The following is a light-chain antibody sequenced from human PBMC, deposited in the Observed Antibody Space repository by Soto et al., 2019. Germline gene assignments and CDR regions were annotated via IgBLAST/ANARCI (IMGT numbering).Light chain of an antibody. CDR1: QNINNY. J-gene: IGKJ5*01. V-gene: IGKV1-39*01. CDR2: DAS. Sequence: DIQMTQSPSSLSASVGDRVTITCQASQNINNYLNWYQQKPGRAPKLLIYDASNLEAGVPSRFGGSGSGTDFTLTISSLQPEDFATYYCQQSYSTPITFGQGTRLEIK. CDR3: QQSYSTPIT.